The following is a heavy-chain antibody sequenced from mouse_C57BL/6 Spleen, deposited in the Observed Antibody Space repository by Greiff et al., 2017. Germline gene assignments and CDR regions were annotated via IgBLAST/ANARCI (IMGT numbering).Heavy chain of an antibody. J-gene: IGHJ2*01. Sequence: QVQLQQPGAELVKPGASVKLSCKASGYTFTSYWMQWVKQRPGQGLEWIGEIDPSDSYTNYNQKFKGKATLAVDTSSSTAYMQLSSLTSEDSAVYYCARQGRMYDYDDYRGQGTTLTVSS. D-gene: IGHD2-4*01. CDR3: ARQGRMYDYDDY. CDR1: GYTFTSYW. CDR2: IDPSDSYT. V-gene: IGHV1-50*01.